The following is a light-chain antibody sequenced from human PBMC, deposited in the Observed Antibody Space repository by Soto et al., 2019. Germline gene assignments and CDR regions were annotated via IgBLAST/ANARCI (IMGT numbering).Light chain of an antibody. CDR1: QSVSSN. CDR2: GAS. V-gene: IGKV3-15*01. CDR3: QQYNNFWT. Sequence: ILMTQSPSTLSVSPGERATLSCRASQSVSSNLAWYQQKPGQAPRLLIYGASTRATGIPARFSGSGSGTEFTLTISSLQSEDFAVYYCQQYNNFWTFGQGTKVDIK. J-gene: IGKJ1*01.